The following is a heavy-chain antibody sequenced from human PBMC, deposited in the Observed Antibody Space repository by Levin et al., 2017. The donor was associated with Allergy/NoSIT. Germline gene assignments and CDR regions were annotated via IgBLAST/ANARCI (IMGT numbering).Heavy chain of an antibody. CDR2: IYYSGDT. Sequence: HSQTLSLTCIVSGDSISSSTYYWGWIRQPPGKGLEWIGSIYYSGDTYYNPSLKSRVTISLDTSKNQFFLRLSSVTAADTTVYFCVRLGENGFDYWGQGALVTVTS. V-gene: IGHV4-39*01. D-gene: IGHD3-16*01. CDR3: VRLGENGFDY. CDR1: GDSISSSTYY. J-gene: IGHJ4*02.